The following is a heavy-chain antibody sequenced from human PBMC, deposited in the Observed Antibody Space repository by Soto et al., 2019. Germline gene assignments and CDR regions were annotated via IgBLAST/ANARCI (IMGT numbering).Heavy chain of an antibody. CDR1: GGSISSYY. V-gene: IGHV4-59*01. J-gene: IGHJ5*02. D-gene: IGHD5-12*01. Sequence: PAETLSLTGTVSGGSISSYYWSWIRQPPGKGLEWIGYIYYSGSTNYNPSLNSRVTISVDTSTNQFSLRLSSVTAADTAVYYCARDLRYSGYDYNWFDPWGQGTLVTVSS. CDR2: IYYSGST. CDR3: ARDLRYSGYDYNWFDP.